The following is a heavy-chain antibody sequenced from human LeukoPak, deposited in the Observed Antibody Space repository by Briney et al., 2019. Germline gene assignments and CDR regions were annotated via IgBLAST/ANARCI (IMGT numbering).Heavy chain of an antibody. D-gene: IGHD5-24*01. Sequence: PWGSLRLSCAASGITFSSHAMSWVRQAPGKGLEWVSLISGSGGHTYYGDSVKGRFTISRDNSTNRLYLQMNSLRAEDTAVYYCAKGGAATMRDGYNCYYYYMEVWGRGATVTVCS. CDR3: AKGGAATMRDGYNCYYYYMEV. CDR1: GITFSSHA. V-gene: IGHV3-23*01. CDR2: ISGSGGHT. J-gene: IGHJ6*03.